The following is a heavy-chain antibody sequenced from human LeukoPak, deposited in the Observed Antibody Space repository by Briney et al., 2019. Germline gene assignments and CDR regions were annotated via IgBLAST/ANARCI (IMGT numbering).Heavy chain of an antibody. Sequence: SETLSLTRTVSGGSISSYYWSWIRQPPGKGLEWIGYIYYSGSTNYNPSLKSRVTISVDTSKNQFSLKLSSVTAADTAVYYCARTTRPGGKLDYWGQGTLVTVSS. CDR2: IYYSGST. CDR1: GGSISSYY. J-gene: IGHJ4*02. CDR3: ARTTRPGGKLDY. V-gene: IGHV4-59*01. D-gene: IGHD1-14*01.